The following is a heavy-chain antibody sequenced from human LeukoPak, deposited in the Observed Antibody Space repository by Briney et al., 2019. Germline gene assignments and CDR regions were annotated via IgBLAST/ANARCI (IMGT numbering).Heavy chain of an antibody. V-gene: IGHV1-2*04. CDR2: INPNSSGT. D-gene: IGHD4-17*01. CDR3: YYCARSRGLYGDFYFDY. J-gene: IGHJ4*02. CDR1: GYTFTDYH. Sequence: GASVKVSCKTSGYTFTDYHIHWVRRAPGQGLEWVGWINPNSSGTNYAQKFQGWVTMTRDTSISTAYMELSRLTSDDTADTAAYYCARSRGLYGDFYFDYWGQGTLVTV.